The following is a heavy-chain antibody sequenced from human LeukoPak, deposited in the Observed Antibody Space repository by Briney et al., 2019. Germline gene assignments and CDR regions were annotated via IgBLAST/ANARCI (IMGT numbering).Heavy chain of an antibody. CDR1: GGTFSSYA. Sequence: ASVKVSCKASGGTFSSYAISWVRQAPGQGLEWMGGIIPIFGTANYAQKFQGRVTITTDESTSTAYMELRSLRSDDTAVYYCARDDRTSDEADWLDPWGQGSLVTVSS. J-gene: IGHJ5*02. V-gene: IGHV1-69*05. CDR2: IIPIFGTA. D-gene: IGHD2-21*01. CDR3: ARDDRTSDEADWLDP.